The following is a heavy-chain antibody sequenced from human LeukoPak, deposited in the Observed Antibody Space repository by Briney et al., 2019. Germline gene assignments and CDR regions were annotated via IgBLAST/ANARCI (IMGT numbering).Heavy chain of an antibody. V-gene: IGHV3-21*01. D-gene: IGHD4-11*01. Sequence: GGSLRLSCAASGFSFSTYSMTWVRQAPGKGLEWVSSISSVSTFIYYADSVKGRFTISRDNSKNSLYLQMNSLRAEDTAVYYCARAANDYLILNWFDPWGQGTLVTVSS. CDR1: GFSFSTYS. J-gene: IGHJ5*02. CDR2: ISSVSTFI. CDR3: ARAANDYLILNWFDP.